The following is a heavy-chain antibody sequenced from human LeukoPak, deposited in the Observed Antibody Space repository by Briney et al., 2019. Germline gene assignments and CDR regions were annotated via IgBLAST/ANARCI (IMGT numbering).Heavy chain of an antibody. CDR2: LNHSGST. CDR3: ARLYGDYTSSSFDY. V-gene: IGHV4-34*01. J-gene: IGHJ4*02. Sequence: SETLSLTCAVYGGSFSGYYWSWIRQPPGKGLEWIGELNHSGSTNYNPSLKSRVTISVDTSKNQFSLKLSSVTAADTAVYYCARLYGDYTSSSFDYWGQGTLVTVSS. D-gene: IGHD4-17*01. CDR1: GGSFSGYY.